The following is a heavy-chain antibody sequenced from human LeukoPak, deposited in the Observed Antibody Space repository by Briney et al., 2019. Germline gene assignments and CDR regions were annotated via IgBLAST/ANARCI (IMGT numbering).Heavy chain of an antibody. V-gene: IGHV5-51*01. CDR3: ASHQTNSGYDNFDY. CDR2: IYPGDSDT. D-gene: IGHD5-12*01. Sequence: KPGESLKISCKGSGYSFTSYWIGWARQMPGKGLEWMGIIYPGDSDTRYSPSFQGQVTISADKSLSTAYLQWSSLKASDTAMYYCASHQTNSGYDNFDYWGQGTLVTVSS. J-gene: IGHJ4*02. CDR1: GYSFTSYW.